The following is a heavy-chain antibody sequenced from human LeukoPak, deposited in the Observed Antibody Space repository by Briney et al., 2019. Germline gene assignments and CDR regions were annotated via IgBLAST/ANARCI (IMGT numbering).Heavy chain of an antibody. CDR3: ARPLSYYGSGYYAFDI. J-gene: IGHJ3*02. D-gene: IGHD3-10*01. Sequence: GSLRLSCAASGFTFSDYSMNWVRQSPGQGLEWIGEINDSGSTNYSPSLKSRVTISVDTSKNQFSLKLTSVTAADTAVYYCARPLSYYGSGYYAFDIWGQGTVVTVSS. CDR2: INDSGST. CDR1: GFTFSDYS. V-gene: IGHV4-34*01.